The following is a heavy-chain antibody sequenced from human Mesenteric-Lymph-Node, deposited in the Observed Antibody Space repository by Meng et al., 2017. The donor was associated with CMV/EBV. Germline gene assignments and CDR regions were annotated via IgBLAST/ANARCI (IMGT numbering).Heavy chain of an antibody. J-gene: IGHJ4*02. V-gene: IGHV3-20*03. Sequence: FTFAAYGMIWVRPAPGKGLEWVSGINWNGGSTGYANSVKGRFTLSRDNANNLLFLQMNSLRAEDTAVYYCARLPFYCSSTTCYVDFWGQGTLVTVSS. D-gene: IGHD2-2*01. CDR2: INWNGGST. CDR1: FTFAAYG. CDR3: ARLPFYCSSTTCYVDF.